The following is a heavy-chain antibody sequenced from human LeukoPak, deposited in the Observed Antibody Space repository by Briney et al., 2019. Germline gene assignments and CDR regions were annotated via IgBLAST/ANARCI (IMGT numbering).Heavy chain of an antibody. V-gene: IGHV1-18*01. J-gene: IGHJ6*02. Sequence: GAAVKVSCKGSGYSFSSYAITWVRQAPGQGLECMGWISAQNGNTKYAQKSQARVSMTTDTSRSTAYMELRSLRSADTAVYYCARSTTGTTWNYYYFGLDVWGQGTLVTVSS. D-gene: IGHD1-1*01. CDR2: ISAQNGNT. CDR3: ARSTTGTTWNYYYFGLDV. CDR1: GYSFSSYA.